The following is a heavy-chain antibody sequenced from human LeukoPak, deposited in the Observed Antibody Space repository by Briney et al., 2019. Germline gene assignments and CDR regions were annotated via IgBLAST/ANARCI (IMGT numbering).Heavy chain of an antibody. CDR1: GVSISSYY. D-gene: IGHD2-2*03. J-gene: IGHJ4*02. CDR2: IYTSGST. CDR3: ARDGYCSSTSCYFFDY. Sequence: SETLSLTCTVSGVSISSYYWSWLRQPAGKGLEWIGRIYTSGSTNYNPSLKSRVTMSVDTSKNQFSLKLSSVTAADTAVYYCARDGYCSSTSCYFFDYWGQGTLVTVSS. V-gene: IGHV4-4*07.